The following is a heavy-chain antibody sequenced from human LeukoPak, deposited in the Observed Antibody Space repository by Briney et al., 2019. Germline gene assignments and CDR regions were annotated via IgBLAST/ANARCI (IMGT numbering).Heavy chain of an antibody. J-gene: IGHJ4*02. CDR3: ARVAIQLWLYYFDY. CDR2: ISSSGSTI. Sequence: GGSLRLSYAASGFTFSDYYMSWIRQAPGKGLEWVSYISSSGSTIYYADSVKGRFTISRDNAKNSLYLQMNSLRAEDTAVYYCARVAIQLWLYYFDYWGQGTLVTVSS. CDR1: GFTFSDYY. V-gene: IGHV3-11*04. D-gene: IGHD5-18*01.